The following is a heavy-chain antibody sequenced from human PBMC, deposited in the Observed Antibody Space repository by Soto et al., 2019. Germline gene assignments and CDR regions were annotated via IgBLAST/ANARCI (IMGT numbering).Heavy chain of an antibody. CDR3: ARHETRLTGDGFDI. V-gene: IGHV3-21*01. J-gene: IGHJ3*02. Sequence: EVQLLESGGGLVNPGGSLRLSCATSGFTFSSYSMDWVRQAPGKGLEWVSSINPTSRYVFYADSVRGRFTISRDYAENSLHLQMNGLRGEDTAVCYCARHETRLTGDGFDIWGRGTLVTVSS. D-gene: IGHD3-9*01. CDR1: GFTFSSYS. CDR2: INPTSRYV.